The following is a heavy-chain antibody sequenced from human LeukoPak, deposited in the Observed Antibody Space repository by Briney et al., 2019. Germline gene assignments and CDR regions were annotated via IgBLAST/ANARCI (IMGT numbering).Heavy chain of an antibody. CDR2: ISGSGGST. Sequence: GGSLRLSCAASGFTFSDYYMGWIRQAPGKGLEWVSGISGSGGSTYYADSVKGRFTISRDNSKNRLYLQMNSLRAEDTAVYYCAKRPRGNYLDPFDYWGQGTLVTVSS. CDR3: AKRPRGNYLDPFDY. J-gene: IGHJ4*02. CDR1: GFTFSDYY. V-gene: IGHV3-23*01. D-gene: IGHD3-10*01.